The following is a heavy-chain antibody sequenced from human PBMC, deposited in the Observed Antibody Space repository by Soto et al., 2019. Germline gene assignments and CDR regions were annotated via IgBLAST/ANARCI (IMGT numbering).Heavy chain of an antibody. CDR3: AREGRTPRDDAFAI. CDR2: IYSGGST. V-gene: IGHV3-53*01. J-gene: IGHJ3*02. D-gene: IGHD1-1*01. Sequence: EVQLVESGGGLIQPGGSLRLSCAASGFTVSSNYMSWVRQAPGKGLEWVSVIYSGGSTYYADSVKGRFTISRDNSKNTLYLQMNSLRAEDTAVYYCAREGRTPRDDAFAIWGQGTMVTVSS. CDR1: GFTVSSNY.